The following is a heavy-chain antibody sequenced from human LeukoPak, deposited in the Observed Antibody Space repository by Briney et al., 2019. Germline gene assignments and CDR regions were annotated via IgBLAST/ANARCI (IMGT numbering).Heavy chain of an antibody. CDR1: GFTFSNYW. D-gene: IGHD6-19*01. Sequence: GGSLRLSCTASGFTFSNYWMHWVRQAPGKGLVWVSRIKSDGSTTTYADSVKGRFTISRDNAKSTLYLQMNSLRAEDTGVYYCVRLADPGYWGQGTLVTVSS. CDR3: VRLADPGY. CDR2: IKSDGSTT. J-gene: IGHJ4*02. V-gene: IGHV3-74*01.